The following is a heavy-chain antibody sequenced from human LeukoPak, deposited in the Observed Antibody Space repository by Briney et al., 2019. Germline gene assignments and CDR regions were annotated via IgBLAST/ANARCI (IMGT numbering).Heavy chain of an antibody. J-gene: IGHJ6*03. CDR3: ARDYATIFAGDYMDV. CDR2: IKQDGSEK. V-gene: IGHV3-7*01. D-gene: IGHD3-3*01. CDR1: GFTFSTYW. Sequence: GGSLRLSRAASGFTFSTYWMSWVRQAPGKGLEWVANIKQDGSEKYYVDSVKGRFTISRDNAKNSLYLQMNSLRAEDTAVYYCARDYATIFAGDYMDVWGKGTTVTVSS.